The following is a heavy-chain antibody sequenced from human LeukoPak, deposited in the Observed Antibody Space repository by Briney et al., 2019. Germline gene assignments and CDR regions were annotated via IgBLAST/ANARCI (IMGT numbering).Heavy chain of an antibody. J-gene: IGHJ5*02. CDR2: ISYDGSNK. D-gene: IGHD2-2*01. CDR3: AKGRGIVVVPAAGFDP. Sequence: GGSLRLSCAASGFTFSSYAMHWVRQAPGKGLEWVAVISYDGSNKYYVDSVKGRFTISRDNSKNTLYMQMNSLRAEDTAVYHCAKGRGIVVVPAAGFDPWGQGTLVTVSS. CDR1: GFTFSSYA. V-gene: IGHV3-30-3*01.